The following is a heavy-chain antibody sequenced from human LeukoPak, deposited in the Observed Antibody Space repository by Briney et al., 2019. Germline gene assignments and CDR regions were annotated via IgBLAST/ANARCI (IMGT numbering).Heavy chain of an antibody. CDR2: ISSNGGST. Sequence: PGGSLRLSCAASGFTFSSYAMHWVRQAPGKGLEYVSAISSNGGSTYYANSVKGRFTISRDNSKNTLYLQMGSLRAEDMAVYYCARASPASRYCSSTSCYPFFDYWGQGTLVTVSS. CDR3: ARASPASRYCSSTSCYPFFDY. V-gene: IGHV3-64*01. CDR1: GFTFSSYA. D-gene: IGHD2-2*01. J-gene: IGHJ4*02.